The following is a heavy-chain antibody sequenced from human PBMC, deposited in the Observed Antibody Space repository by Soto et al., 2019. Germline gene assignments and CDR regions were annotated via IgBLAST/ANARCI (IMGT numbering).Heavy chain of an antibody. CDR3: ARRSLRLWFGESSCGGMDV. V-gene: IGHV1-2*02. Sequence: ASVKVSCKASGYTFTGYYMHWVRQAPGQGLEWMGWINPNSGGTNYAQKFQGRVTMTRDTSISTAYMELSRLRSDDTAVYYCARRSLRLWFGESSCGGMDVWGQVTTVTVSS. CDR1: GYTFTGYY. D-gene: IGHD3-10*01. CDR2: INPNSGGT. J-gene: IGHJ6*02.